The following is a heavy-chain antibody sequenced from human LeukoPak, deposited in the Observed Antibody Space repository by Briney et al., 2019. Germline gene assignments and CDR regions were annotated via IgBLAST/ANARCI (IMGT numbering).Heavy chain of an antibody. J-gene: IGHJ3*02. Sequence: GGSLRLFCAASGFTFSSHAMNWVRQDPGKGLEWISSISTDSLTIKYADFLSGQFTISRDNAENLLFLQMSSLRAEDTAVYYCARKALTGSHSGPFDIWGQGTLVTVSS. V-gene: IGHV3-48*04. CDR2: ISTDSLTI. D-gene: IGHD7-27*01. CDR3: ARKALTGSHSGPFDI. CDR1: GFTFSSHA.